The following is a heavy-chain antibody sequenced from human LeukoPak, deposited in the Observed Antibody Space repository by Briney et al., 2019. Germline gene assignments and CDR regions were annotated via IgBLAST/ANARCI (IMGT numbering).Heavy chain of an antibody. J-gene: IGHJ6*02. V-gene: IGHV3-74*01. CDR2: INVDGSST. CDR1: GFTFGNYL. Sequence: PGRSLRLSCAASGFTFGNYLMHWVRQAPGKGLVWVSRINVDGSSTSYADSVKGRFAISRDNARNTVYLQMNSLRAEDTAVYYCARGNYGLDVWGHGTTVTVSS. CDR3: ARGNYGLDV.